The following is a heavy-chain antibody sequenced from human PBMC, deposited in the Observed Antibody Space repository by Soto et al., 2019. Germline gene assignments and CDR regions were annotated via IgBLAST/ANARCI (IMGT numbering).Heavy chain of an antibody. J-gene: IGHJ6*03. D-gene: IGHD4-17*01. CDR3: ARHIRGHHDYGDYVFYYYYYMDV. Sequence: PGESLKISCKGSGYSFTSYWIGWVRQMPGKGLEWMGIIYPGDSDTRYSPSFQGQVTISADKSISTAYLQWSSLKASDTAMYYCARHIRGHHDYGDYVFYYYYYMDVWGKGTTVTVSS. V-gene: IGHV5-51*01. CDR1: GYSFTSYW. CDR2: IYPGDSDT.